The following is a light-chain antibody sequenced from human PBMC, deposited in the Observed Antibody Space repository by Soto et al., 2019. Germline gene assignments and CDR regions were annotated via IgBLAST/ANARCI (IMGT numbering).Light chain of an antibody. CDR2: GAS. V-gene: IGKV3-15*01. CDR3: QQYNNWPLT. J-gene: IGKJ5*01. CDR1: QSVSSK. Sequence: EIVMTQSPATLSVSPGERATLSCRASQSVSSKLAWYQQHPGQPPRLLIHGASTRATGIPARFSGSGSGTEFTITISSLQSEDFAVYCCQQYNNWPLTFGQGTRLEIK.